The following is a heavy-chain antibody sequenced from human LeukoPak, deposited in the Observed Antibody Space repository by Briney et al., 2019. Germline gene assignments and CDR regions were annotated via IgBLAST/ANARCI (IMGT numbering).Heavy chain of an antibody. CDR3: ARESSWGNFDY. D-gene: IGHD7-27*01. J-gene: IGHJ4*02. CDR2: IYYSGST. V-gene: IGHV4-59*01. Sequence: SETLSLTCTVSGGSMSGYFWSWIRQPPGKGLEWIGYIYYSGSTNYNPSLKSRVTISVDTSKNQFSLKLSYVTAADTAVYFCARESSWGNFDYWGQGTLVTVSS. CDR1: GGSMSGYF.